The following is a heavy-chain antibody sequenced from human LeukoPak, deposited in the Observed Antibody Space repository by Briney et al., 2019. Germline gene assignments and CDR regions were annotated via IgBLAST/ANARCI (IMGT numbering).Heavy chain of an antibody. CDR1: GYNFTGYY. CDR2: INPNTGGT. Sequence: ASVKVSCKASGYNFTGYYLHWVRQAPGQGLEWMGWINPNTGGTNYAQKFQGRVTMTRDTSISTAYMELSRLRSDDTAVYYCARGGWLALRFFDYWGQGTLVTVSS. D-gene: IGHD3-3*01. CDR3: ARGGWLALRFFDY. J-gene: IGHJ4*02. V-gene: IGHV1-2*02.